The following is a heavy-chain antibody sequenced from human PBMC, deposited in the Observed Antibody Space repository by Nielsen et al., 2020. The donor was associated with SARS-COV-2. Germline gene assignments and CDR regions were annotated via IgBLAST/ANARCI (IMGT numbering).Heavy chain of an antibody. V-gene: IGHV4-39*01. Sequence: SETLSLTCTVSGGSISSSSYYWGWIRQPPGKGLEWIGSIYYSGSTYYNPSLKSRVTISVDTSKNQFSLKLSSVTAADTAVYYCASKYCGGDCYPVPGHTAWFDPWGQGTLVTVSS. CDR3: ASKYCGGDCYPVPGHTAWFDP. CDR2: IYYSGST. D-gene: IGHD2-21*01. J-gene: IGHJ5*02. CDR1: GGSISSSSYY.